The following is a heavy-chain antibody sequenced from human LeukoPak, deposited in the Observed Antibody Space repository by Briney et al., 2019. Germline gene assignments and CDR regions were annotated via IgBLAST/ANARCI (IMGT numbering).Heavy chain of an antibody. J-gene: IGHJ6*02. Sequence: GRSLRLSCAASGFTFSSYAMHWVRQAPGKGLEWVAVISYDGSNKYYADSVKGRFTISRDNSKNTLYLQMNSLRAEDTAVYYCARGDYYGSGSYYRLYGMDVWGQGTTVTVSS. CDR1: GFTFSSYA. CDR2: ISYDGSNK. D-gene: IGHD3-10*01. V-gene: IGHV3-30-3*01. CDR3: ARGDYYGSGSYYRLYGMDV.